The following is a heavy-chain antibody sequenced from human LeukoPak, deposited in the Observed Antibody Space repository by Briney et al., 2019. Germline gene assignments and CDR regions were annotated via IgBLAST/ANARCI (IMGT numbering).Heavy chain of an antibody. J-gene: IGHJ4*02. CDR3: ARDITMVRGVKGPPGC. Sequence: GGSLRLSCAASGFTFSSYSMNWVRQAPGKGLEWVSYISSSSSTIYYADSVKGRFTISRDNAKNSLYLQMNSLRAEDTAVYYCARDITMVRGVKGPPGCWGQGTLVTVSS. CDR2: ISSSSSTI. V-gene: IGHV3-48*04. D-gene: IGHD3-10*01. CDR1: GFTFSSYS.